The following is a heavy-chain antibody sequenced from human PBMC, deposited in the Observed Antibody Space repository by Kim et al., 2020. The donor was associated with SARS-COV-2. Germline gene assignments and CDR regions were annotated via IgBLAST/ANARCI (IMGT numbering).Heavy chain of an antibody. V-gene: IGHV4-59*01. CDR3: ARDREYSSSWAGFDP. Sequence: PSLKSRVTISVDTSKTQFSLKLRSVTAADTAVYYCARDREYSSSWAGFDPWGQGTLVTVSS. D-gene: IGHD6-13*01. J-gene: IGHJ5*02.